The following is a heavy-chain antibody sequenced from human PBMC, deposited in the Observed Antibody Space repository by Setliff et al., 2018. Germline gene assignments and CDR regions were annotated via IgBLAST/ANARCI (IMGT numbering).Heavy chain of an antibody. J-gene: IGHJ4*02. V-gene: IGHV1-69*13. CDR2: IIPMFGTT. CDR3: VRGSGPWVVVAIPFDR. Sequence: SVKVSCKASGGTFTTYAINWVRQAPGQGLEWMGGIIPMFGTTNYARKFQGRVTITADESTITAYMELRSLRPDDTAVYYCVRGSGPWVVVAIPFDRWGQGTLVTSPQ. D-gene: IGHD2-2*02. CDR1: GGTFTTYA.